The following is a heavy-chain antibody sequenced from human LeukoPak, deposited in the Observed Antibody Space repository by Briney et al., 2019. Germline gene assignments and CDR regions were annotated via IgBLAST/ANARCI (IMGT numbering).Heavy chain of an antibody. CDR1: GYSFTTYW. CDR2: IYPGDSDT. J-gene: IGHJ4*02. CDR3: ARRGRYSYGSYFDY. Sequence: GESLKISCKGSGYSFTTYWIDWVRQMPGKGLEWMGIIYPGDSDTAHSPSFQGQVTISADKSITTAYLQWSSLKASDTAMYYCARRGRYSYGSYFDYWGQGTLVTVSS. V-gene: IGHV5-51*01. D-gene: IGHD5-18*01.